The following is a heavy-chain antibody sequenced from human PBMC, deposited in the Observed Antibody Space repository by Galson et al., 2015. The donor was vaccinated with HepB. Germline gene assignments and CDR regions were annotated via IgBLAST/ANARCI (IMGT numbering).Heavy chain of an antibody. D-gene: IGHD3-9*01. CDR3: ARAPYYDILTGYSRPWYFDL. Sequence: SLRLSCAASGFTFDDYGMSWVRQAPGKGLEWVSGINWNGGSTGYADSVKGRFTISRDNAKNSLYLQMNSLRAEDTALYYCARAPYYDILTGYSRPWYFDLWGRGTLVTVSS. V-gene: IGHV3-20*04. CDR2: INWNGGST. J-gene: IGHJ2*01. CDR1: GFTFDDYG.